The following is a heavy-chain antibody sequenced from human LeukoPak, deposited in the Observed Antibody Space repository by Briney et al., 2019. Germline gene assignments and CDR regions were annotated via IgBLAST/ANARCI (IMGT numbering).Heavy chain of an antibody. CDR2: VNPGGSIA. CDR3: ARGPGYCSGGSCYYSWFDP. D-gene: IGHD2-15*01. V-gene: IGHV3-74*01. J-gene: IGHJ5*02. CDR1: GFTFNNYW. Sequence: GGSLRLSCAASGFTFNNYWIHWVRQAPGKGLVWVSRVNPGGSIANFADSVKGRFTISRDNAKNSLYLQMNSLRAEDTAVYYCARGPGYCSGGSCYYSWFDPWGQGTLVTVSS.